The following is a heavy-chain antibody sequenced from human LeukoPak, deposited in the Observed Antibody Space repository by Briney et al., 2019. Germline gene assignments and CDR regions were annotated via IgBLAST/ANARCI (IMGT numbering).Heavy chain of an antibody. CDR2: IYHSGST. D-gene: IGHD5-24*01. Sequence: SEALSLTCTVSGYSISSGHYWGWIRRPPGKGLEWIGSIYHSGSTYYNPSLKSRVTISVDTSKNQFSLKLSSVTAADTAVYYCARGTSILPYYYMDVWGKGTTVTVSS. CDR1: GYSISSGHY. CDR3: ARGTSILPYYYMDV. V-gene: IGHV4-38-2*02. J-gene: IGHJ6*03.